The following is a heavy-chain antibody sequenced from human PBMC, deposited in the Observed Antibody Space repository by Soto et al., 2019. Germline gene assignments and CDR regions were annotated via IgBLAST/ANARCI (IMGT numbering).Heavy chain of an antibody. D-gene: IGHD6-13*01. CDR1: GYTFTSYD. CDR2: MNPNSGNT. CDR3: ARTRSYNIAAAANFDY. J-gene: IGHJ4*02. Sequence: ASVKVSCKASGYTFTSYDINWVRQATGQGLEWMGWMNPNSGNTGYAQKFQGRVTMTRNTSISTAYMELSSLRSEDTAVYYCARTRSYNIAAAANFDYWGQGTLVTSPQ. V-gene: IGHV1-8*01.